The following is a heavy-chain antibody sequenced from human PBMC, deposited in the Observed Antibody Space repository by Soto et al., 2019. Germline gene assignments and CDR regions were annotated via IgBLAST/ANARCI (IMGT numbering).Heavy chain of an antibody. D-gene: IGHD2-2*01. CDR1: GGTFSSYT. CDR2: IIPILGIA. J-gene: IGHJ6*03. Sequence: ASVKVSCKASGGTFSSYTISWVRQAPGQGLDWMGRIIPILGIANYAQKFQGRVTITADKSTSTAYMELSSLRSEDTAVYYCASNKQDIVVVPAATDYYYYMDVWGKGTTVTVSS. V-gene: IGHV1-69*02. CDR3: ASNKQDIVVVPAATDYYYYMDV.